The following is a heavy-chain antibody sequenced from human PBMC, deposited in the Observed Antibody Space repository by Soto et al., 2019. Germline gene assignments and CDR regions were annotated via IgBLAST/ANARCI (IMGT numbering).Heavy chain of an antibody. CDR1: GFTFSSYI. Sequence: GGSLRLSCAASGFTFSSYIMNWVRQAPGKGLEWGSYLSSSSSTIYYADSVKGRFTRSRDNAKNALYLQRNSLGDEDTAVYYCARHLIRGWYEDQIKDAFDTWGQGTIVTVSS. V-gene: IGHV3-48*02. CDR2: LSSSSSTI. D-gene: IGHD6-19*01. J-gene: IGHJ3*02. CDR3: ARHLIRGWYEDQIKDAFDT.